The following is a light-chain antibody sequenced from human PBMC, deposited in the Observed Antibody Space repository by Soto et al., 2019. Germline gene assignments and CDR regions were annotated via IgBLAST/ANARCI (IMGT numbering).Light chain of an antibody. CDR3: QSYDSGLSGHVV. CDR1: NSNIGAGYD. J-gene: IGLJ2*01. Sequence: QSALTQPPSVSGAPGQRVTISCTGSNSNIGAGYDVHWYQQLPGTAPKLLIYGNTNRPSGVPDRFSGSKSGTSASLAITGLQAEDEADYYCQSYDSGLSGHVVFGGGTKLTVL. CDR2: GNT. V-gene: IGLV1-40*01.